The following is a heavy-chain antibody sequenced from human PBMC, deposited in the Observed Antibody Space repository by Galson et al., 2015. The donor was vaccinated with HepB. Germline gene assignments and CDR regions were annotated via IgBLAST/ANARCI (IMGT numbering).Heavy chain of an antibody. Sequence: SLRLSCAASGFTFSSYGMHWVRQAPGKGLEWVAVMSYDGSNKYYADSVKGRFTISRDNSKNTLYLQMNSLRAEDTAVYYCAKDFDPYYYGSGSETWGQGTLVTVSS. CDR3: AKDFDPYYYGSGSET. D-gene: IGHD3-10*01. CDR1: GFTFSSYG. V-gene: IGHV3-30*18. J-gene: IGHJ5*02. CDR2: MSYDGSNK.